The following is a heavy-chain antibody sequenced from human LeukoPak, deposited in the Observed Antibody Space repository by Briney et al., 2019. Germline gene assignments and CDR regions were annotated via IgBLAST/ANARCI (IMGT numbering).Heavy chain of an antibody. J-gene: IGHJ6*03. Sequence: TGGSLRLSCAASGFTFSSYAMHWVRQAPGKGLEWVAVISYDGSNKYYADSVKGRFTISRDNSKNTLYLQMNSLRAEDTAVYYCAKEEKYSSGWYGTNYYYYYMDVWGKGTTVTVSS. CDR2: ISYDGSNK. V-gene: IGHV3-30*04. D-gene: IGHD6-19*01. CDR3: AKEEKYSSGWYGTNYYYYYMDV. CDR1: GFTFSSYA.